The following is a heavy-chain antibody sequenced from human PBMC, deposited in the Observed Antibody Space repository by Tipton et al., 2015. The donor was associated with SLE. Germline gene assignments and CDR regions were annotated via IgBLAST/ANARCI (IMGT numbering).Heavy chain of an antibody. Sequence: TLSLTCSVSGGSISSNYWIWIRQPPGKGLEWIGYISDGGDTNYNPSLKSRVTISVDTSKNQFSLEMTSLTAADTAVYYCVRQARAARLEYWEQGTWVTVSS. CDR3: VRQARAARLEY. V-gene: IGHV4-59*12. D-gene: IGHD6-6*01. CDR1: GGSISSNY. J-gene: IGHJ4*02. CDR2: ISDGGDT.